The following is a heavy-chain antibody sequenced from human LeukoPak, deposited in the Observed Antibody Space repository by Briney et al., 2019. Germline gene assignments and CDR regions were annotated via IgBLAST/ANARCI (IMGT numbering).Heavy chain of an antibody. CDR1: GYTFTSYY. CDR3: ARKKYYDFWSGYHTPSSEDAFDI. J-gene: IGHJ3*02. V-gene: IGHV1-46*01. CDR2: INPSGGST. Sequence: ASVKVSCKASGYTFTSYYMHWVRQAPGQGLEWMGIINPSGGSTSYAQKFQGRVTMTRGTSTSTVYMELSSLRSEDTAVYYCARKKYYDFWSGYHTPSSEDAFDIWGQGTMVTVSS. D-gene: IGHD3-3*01.